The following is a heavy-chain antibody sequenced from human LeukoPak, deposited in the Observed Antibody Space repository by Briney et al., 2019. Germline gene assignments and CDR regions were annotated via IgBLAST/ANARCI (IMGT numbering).Heavy chain of an antibody. CDR2: IYHSGST. Sequence: PSETLSLTCAVSGYSISSGYYWGWIRQPPGKGREWIGSIYHSGSTYYNPSLKSRVTISVDTSKNQFSLKLSSVTAADTAVYYCARRVRGVIITGYFDYWGQGTLVTVSS. D-gene: IGHD3-10*01. CDR3: ARRVRGVIITGYFDY. J-gene: IGHJ4*02. V-gene: IGHV4-38-2*01. CDR1: GYSISSGYY.